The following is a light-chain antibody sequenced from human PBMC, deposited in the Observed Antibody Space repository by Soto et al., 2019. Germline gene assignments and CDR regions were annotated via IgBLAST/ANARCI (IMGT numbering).Light chain of an antibody. J-gene: IGLJ1*01. Sequence: QSALTQPASVSGSPGQSITISCTGSSSDVGVYNYVSWYQQHPGKAPKLMIYEVTNRPSGVSDRFSGSKSGNTASLTISGLQAEDGADYYCSSYTGGNPSYVFGTGTKVTVL. CDR1: SSDVGVYNY. CDR2: EVT. V-gene: IGLV2-14*01. CDR3: SSYTGGNPSYV.